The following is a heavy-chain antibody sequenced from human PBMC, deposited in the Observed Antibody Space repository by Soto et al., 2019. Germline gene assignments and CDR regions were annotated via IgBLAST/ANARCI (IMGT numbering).Heavy chain of an antibody. Sequence: QITLKESGPTLVKPTQTLTLTCTFSGFSLSTSGVGVGWIRQPPGKALEWLALIYWDDDKRYSPSLRSRLNISKDTYKNKVVLTMTNMDPVETATYHCIQSRCGGDCLQSYASHSYYGMDVWGQGTTVTVSS. D-gene: IGHD2-21*02. CDR2: IYWDDDK. J-gene: IGHJ6*02. CDR1: GFSLSTSGVG. CDR3: IQSRCGGDCLQSYASHSYYGMDV. V-gene: IGHV2-5*02.